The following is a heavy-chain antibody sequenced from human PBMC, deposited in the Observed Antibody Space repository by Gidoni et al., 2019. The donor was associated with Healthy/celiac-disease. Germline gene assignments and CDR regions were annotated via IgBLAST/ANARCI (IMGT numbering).Heavy chain of an antibody. CDR2: IYYSGST. CDR1: GGSISSYY. Sequence: QVQLQESGPGLVKPSETLSLTCTVSGGSISSYYWSWIRQPPGKGLEWIGYIYYSGSTNYNPSLKSRVTISVDTSKNQFSLKLSSVTAADTAVYYCARAGSSWDWYFDLWGRGTLVTVSS. J-gene: IGHJ2*01. V-gene: IGHV4-59*01. D-gene: IGHD6-13*01. CDR3: ARAGSSWDWYFDL.